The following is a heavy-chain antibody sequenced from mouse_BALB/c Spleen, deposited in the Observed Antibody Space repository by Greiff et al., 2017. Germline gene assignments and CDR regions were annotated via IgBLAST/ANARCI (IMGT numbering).Heavy chain of an antibody. V-gene: IGHV3-6*02. J-gene: IGHJ3*01. CDR3: ARAEIYYDYFAWFAY. CDR2: ISYDGSN. CDR1: GYSITSGYY. Sequence: VQLKESGPGLVKPSQSLSLTCSVTGYSITSGYYWDWIRQFPGNKLEWMGYISYDGSNNYNPSLKNRISITRDPSKNQFFLKLNSVTTEDTATYYCARAEIYYDYFAWFAYWGQGTLVTVSA. D-gene: IGHD2-4*01.